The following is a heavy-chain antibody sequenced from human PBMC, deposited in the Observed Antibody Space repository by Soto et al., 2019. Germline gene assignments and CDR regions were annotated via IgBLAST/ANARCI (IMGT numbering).Heavy chain of an antibody. CDR2: ISYDGSNK. Sequence: PGGSLRLSCAASGFTFSSYGMHWVRQAPGKGLEWVAVISYDGSNKYYADSVKGRFTISRDNSKNTLYLQMNSLRVEDSAVYYCVPRKGDPFTWGPGTLVTVLL. V-gene: IGHV3-30*03. CDR3: VPRKGDPFT. CDR1: GFTFSSYG. J-gene: IGHJ4*02. D-gene: IGHD3-16*01.